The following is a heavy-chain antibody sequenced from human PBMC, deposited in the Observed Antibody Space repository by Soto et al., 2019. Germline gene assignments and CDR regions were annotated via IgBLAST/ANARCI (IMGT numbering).Heavy chain of an antibody. CDR3: ARAGGYSRTTLLPRAYDTDV. D-gene: IGHD6-13*01. J-gene: IGHJ6*02. CDR1: GFTVNSYS. CDR2: ISRFSNYM. Sequence: EVQLVESGGGLVKPGGSLRLSCAASGFTVNSYSMNWVRQAPGKGLEWVSSISRFSNYMYYTDSVKGRFTISRDTGRNSLYMQMNTLSAELTAVYSCARAGGYSRTTLLPRAYDTDVWSQGTTVTVAS. V-gene: IGHV3-21*01.